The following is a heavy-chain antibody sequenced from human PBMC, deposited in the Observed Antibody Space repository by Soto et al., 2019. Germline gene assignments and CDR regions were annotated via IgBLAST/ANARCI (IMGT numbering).Heavy chain of an antibody. J-gene: IGHJ3*02. CDR3: ARERPYCTNGVCYTHDAFDI. CDR2: SYYSGST. D-gene: IGHD2-8*01. CDR1: GGSISSGDYY. Sequence: QVQLQESGPGLVKPSQTLSLTCTVSGGSISSGDYYWSWIRQPPGKGLEWIGYSYYSGSTYYNPSLKNRVSISVDTSKNQFSLKLSSVTPADTAVYYCARERPYCTNGVCYTHDAFDIWGQGTMVTVSS. V-gene: IGHV4-30-4*01.